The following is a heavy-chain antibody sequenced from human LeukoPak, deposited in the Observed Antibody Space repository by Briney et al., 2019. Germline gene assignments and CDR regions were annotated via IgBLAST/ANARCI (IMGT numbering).Heavy chain of an antibody. CDR1: GGSISGYY. V-gene: IGHV4-59*12. Sequence: PSETLSLTCTVSGGSISGYYWSWIRQPPGKGLEWIGYIYYSGSTNYNPSLKSRVTISVDTSKNQFSLRLTSVTASDTAVYYCARPVRCSATTCTGPFDYWGQGTLVTVSS. D-gene: IGHD6-19*01. J-gene: IGHJ4*02. CDR3: ARPVRCSATTCTGPFDY. CDR2: IYYSGST.